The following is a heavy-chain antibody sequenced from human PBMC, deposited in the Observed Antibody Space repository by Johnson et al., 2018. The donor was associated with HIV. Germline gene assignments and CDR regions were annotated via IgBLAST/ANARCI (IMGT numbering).Heavy chain of an antibody. CDR2: ISGGEDDT. J-gene: IGHJ3*02. CDR1: GFTFSDYY. V-gene: IGHV3-11*06. D-gene: IGHD6-6*01. Sequence: QVQLVESGGGVVQPGRSLRLSCAASGFTFSDYYMSWIRQAPGKGLEWVSFISGGEDDTYYADSVKGRFTISRDNSKNTLYLQMNSLRAEDTAVYYCARDRLYSSSPSAFDIWGQGTMVTVSS. CDR3: ARDRLYSSSPSAFDI.